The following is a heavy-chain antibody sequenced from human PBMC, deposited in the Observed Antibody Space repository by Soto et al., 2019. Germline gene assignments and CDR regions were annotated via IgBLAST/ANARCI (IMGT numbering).Heavy chain of an antibody. Sequence: QLQLQESGPGLVKPSETLSLTCTVSDGSISSYYWSWIRQPPGKGLEWIGYVYSNGDTSFNPSLXXXXXXXXXXXXXXXXXXXXXXXAXXXXXXXXARRITGDPHFDLWGRGTLVTVSS. CDR3: ARRITGDPHFDL. CDR2: VYSNGDT. V-gene: IGHV4-4*08. J-gene: IGHJ2*01. D-gene: IGHD1-20*01. CDR1: DGSISSYY.